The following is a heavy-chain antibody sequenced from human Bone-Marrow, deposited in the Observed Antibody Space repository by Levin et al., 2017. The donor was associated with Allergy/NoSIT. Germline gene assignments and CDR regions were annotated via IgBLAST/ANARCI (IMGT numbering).Heavy chain of an antibody. J-gene: IGHJ5*02. CDR3: ARTYSSSRGVWFDP. CDR1: GGSISSGGYY. V-gene: IGHV4-31*03. Sequence: SETLSLTCTVSGGSISSGGYYWSWIRQHPGKGLEWIGYIYYSGSTYYNPSLKSRVTISVDTSKNQFSLKLSSVTAADTAVYYCARTYSSSRGVWFDPWGQGTLVTVSS. CDR2: IYYSGST. D-gene: IGHD6-13*01.